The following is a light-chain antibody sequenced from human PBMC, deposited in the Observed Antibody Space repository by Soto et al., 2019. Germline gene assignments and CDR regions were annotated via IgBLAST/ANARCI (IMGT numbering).Light chain of an antibody. V-gene: IGLV1-40*01. CDR2: GST. J-gene: IGLJ1*01. CDR3: QSYDSSLSGYV. Sequence: QSVLTHPTSLSGAPGQRVTISCTGGGRNIGAPYDVHWYQHLPGTAPKLLIYGSTNRPSGVPGRFSGSKSGTSASLAITGLQAEDEADYYCQSYDSSLSGYVFGAGTKVTVL. CDR1: GRNIGAPYD.